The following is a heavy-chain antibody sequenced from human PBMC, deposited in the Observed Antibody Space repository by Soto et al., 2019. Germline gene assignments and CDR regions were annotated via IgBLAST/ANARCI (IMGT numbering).Heavy chain of an antibody. CDR2: ISNDGSNK. V-gene: IGHV3-30*18. Sequence: QVQLVESGGGVVQPGRSLRHSCAASGLTFSSYGMHWVRQAPGKGLEWVAVISNDGSNKYYADSVKGRFTISRDNSKNTLYLQMNSLRAEDTAVYYCAKEWVYDSSGWSFDYWGQGTLVTVSS. D-gene: IGHD3-22*01. CDR1: GLTFSSYG. J-gene: IGHJ4*02. CDR3: AKEWVYDSSGWSFDY.